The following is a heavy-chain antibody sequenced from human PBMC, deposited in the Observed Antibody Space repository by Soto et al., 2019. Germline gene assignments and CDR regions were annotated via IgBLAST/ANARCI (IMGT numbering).Heavy chain of an antibody. D-gene: IGHD2-15*01. CDR1: GFTFSSYS. V-gene: IGHV3-21*01. Sequence: EVQLVESGGGLVKPGGSLRLSCAASGFTFSSYSMNWVRQAPGKGLEWVSSISSSSSYIYYADSVKGRFTISRDNAKNSLYLQMNSLRAEDTAVYYCARRDCSGGSCFVDYWGQGTLVTVSS. CDR3: ARRDCSGGSCFVDY. J-gene: IGHJ4*02. CDR2: ISSSSSYI.